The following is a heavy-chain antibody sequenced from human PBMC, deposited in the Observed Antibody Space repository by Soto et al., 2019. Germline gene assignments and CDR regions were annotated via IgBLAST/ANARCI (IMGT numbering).Heavy chain of an antibody. CDR1: GGSISSYY. CDR3: ARAGYYDSSGYYYGGLNYFDY. V-gene: IGHV4-59*01. D-gene: IGHD3-22*01. CDR2: IYYSGST. Sequence: PSETRSLTCTVSGGSISSYYWSWIRQPPGKGLEWIGYIYYSGSTNYNPSLKSRVTISVDTSKNQFSLKLSSVTAADTAVYYCARAGYYDSSGYYYGGLNYFDYWGQGTLVTVS. J-gene: IGHJ4*02.